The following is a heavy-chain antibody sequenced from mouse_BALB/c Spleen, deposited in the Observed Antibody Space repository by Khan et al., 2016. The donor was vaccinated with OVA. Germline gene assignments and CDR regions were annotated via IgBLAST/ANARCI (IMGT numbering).Heavy chain of an antibody. CDR2: IYPGTDNT. CDR3: AREEALYCFDY. D-gene: IGHD1-1*01. CDR1: GFIFTSYW. V-gene: IGHV1-76*01. Sequence: VQLQQSGAELVRPGASVKLSCKTSGFIFTSYWIHWVKQRPGQGLEWIARIYPGTDNTYYNEKLKDKATLTADKTSSTAYLQLNSLKSEDSAVYFCAREEALYCFDYWGQGTSLTVSS. J-gene: IGHJ2*02.